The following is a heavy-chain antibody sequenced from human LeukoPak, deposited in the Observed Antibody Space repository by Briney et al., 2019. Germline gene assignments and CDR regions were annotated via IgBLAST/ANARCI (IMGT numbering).Heavy chain of an antibody. CDR3: ARDVTGIVVVPAAYSDDAFDI. CDR2: ISAYNGNT. Sequence: ASVKVSCKASGYTFTSYGISWVRQAPGQGLEWMGWISAYNGNTNYAQKLQGRVTMTTDTSTSTAYMELRSLRSDDTAVYYCARDVTGIVVVPAAYSDDAFDIWGQGTMVTVSS. CDR1: GYTFTSYG. V-gene: IGHV1-18*01. D-gene: IGHD2-2*01. J-gene: IGHJ3*02.